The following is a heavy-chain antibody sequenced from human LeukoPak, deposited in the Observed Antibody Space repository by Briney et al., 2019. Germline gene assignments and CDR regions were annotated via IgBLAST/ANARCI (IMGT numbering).Heavy chain of an antibody. Sequence: SVKVSCKASGCIFSNSAISWVRQAPGQGLEWMGGIIPIFGTANYVQRFQGRVTITADESTTTAYMEVSSLRSEDTAVYYCARGEVPPHYFDSWGQGTLVTVSS. V-gene: IGHV1-69*13. CDR3: ARGEVPPHYFDS. CDR2: IIPIFGTA. J-gene: IGHJ4*02. CDR1: GCIFSNSA.